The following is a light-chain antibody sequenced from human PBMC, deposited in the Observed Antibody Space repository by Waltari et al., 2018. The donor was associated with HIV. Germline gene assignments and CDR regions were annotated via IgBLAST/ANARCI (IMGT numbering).Light chain of an antibody. CDR2: DAS. Sequence: EIVITQSPATLSVSPGQSPTLSCRASQSLSRSLAWYQHKPGQAPRLLIYDASTRATGVPARFSGSGSGTDYTLSISGLHAEDFAVYYWQEYYDWPTYTFGQGTTLEIK. J-gene: IGKJ2*01. CDR3: QEYYDWPTYT. CDR1: QSLSRS. V-gene: IGKV3-15*01.